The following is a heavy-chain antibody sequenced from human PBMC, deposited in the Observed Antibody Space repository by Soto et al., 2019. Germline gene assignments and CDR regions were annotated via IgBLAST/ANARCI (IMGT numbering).Heavy chain of an antibody. CDR1: EVMFKSYA. CDR2: ISGSGNTQ. J-gene: IGHJ4*02. CDR3: ARDPKSGNQKLYFDY. V-gene: IGHV3-48*02. Sequence: GGSLRLSCAASEVMFKSYAMSWVRQAPGKGLEWVSGISGSGNTQYYADSVKGRFTISRDNAMQSLYLQLNSLRDEDTAVYYCARDPKSGNQKLYFDYWGQGALVTVSS. D-gene: IGHD1-26*01.